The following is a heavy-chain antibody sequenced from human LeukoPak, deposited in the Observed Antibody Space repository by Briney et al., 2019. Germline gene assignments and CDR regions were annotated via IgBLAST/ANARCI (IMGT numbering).Heavy chain of an antibody. V-gene: IGHV3-20*04. CDR1: GFTFDDYG. D-gene: IGHD3-10*01. Sequence: GGSLRLSCAASGFTFDDYGMSWVRQAPGKGLEWVSGINCSGGSIGYADSVKGRFTISRDNAKNSLYLQMNSLRAEDTAVYYCARDYYGSGGFNDYWGQGTLVTVSS. CDR3: ARDYYGSGGFNDY. CDR2: INCSGGSI. J-gene: IGHJ4*02.